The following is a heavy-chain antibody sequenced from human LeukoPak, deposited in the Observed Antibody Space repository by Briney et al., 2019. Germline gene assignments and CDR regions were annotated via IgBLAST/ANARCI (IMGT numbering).Heavy chain of an antibody. Sequence: GASVKVSCKASGYTFINYGLTWVRQAPGQGFEWMGWISAYTGATNYAQKLQGRVTMPTDPSTSTAYMELRSLRSDDTAVYYCARTVGATGAFDIWAQGTMVTVSS. D-gene: IGHD1-26*01. V-gene: IGHV1-18*01. CDR2: ISAYTGAT. J-gene: IGHJ3*02. CDR1: GYTFINYG. CDR3: ARTVGATGAFDI.